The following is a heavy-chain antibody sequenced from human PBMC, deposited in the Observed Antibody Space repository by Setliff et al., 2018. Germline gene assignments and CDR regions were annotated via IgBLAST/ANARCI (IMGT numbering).Heavy chain of an antibody. CDR1: GDSITSGSVY. V-gene: IGHV4-61*02. D-gene: IGHD1-20*01. CDR3: ARYNSSAACFDL. Sequence: SETLSLTCSVSGDSITSGSVYWSWIRQPAGKGLEWIGRIFPTGTTNYNPDLKSRVTMSVDTSKKRFSLMLRSVTAADTAIYYCARYNSSAACFDLWGPGTLVTVS. CDR2: IFPTGTT. J-gene: IGHJ5*02.